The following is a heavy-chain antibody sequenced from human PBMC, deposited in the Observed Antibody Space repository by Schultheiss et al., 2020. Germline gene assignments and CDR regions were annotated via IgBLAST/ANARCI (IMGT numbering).Heavy chain of an antibody. CDR1: GFTFSSYA. V-gene: IGHV4-34*01. CDR3: ARGHSDLRWPARPLDY. D-gene: IGHD4-23*01. Sequence: SCAASGFTFSSYAMSWVRQAPGKGLEWIGEINHSGSTNYNPSLKSRVTISVDTSKNQFSLKLSSVTAADTAVYYCARGHSDLRWPARPLDYWGQGTLVTVSS. CDR2: INHSGST. J-gene: IGHJ4*02.